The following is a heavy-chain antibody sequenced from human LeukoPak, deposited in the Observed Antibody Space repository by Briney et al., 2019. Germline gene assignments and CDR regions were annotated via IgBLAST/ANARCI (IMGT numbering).Heavy chain of an antibody. CDR1: GFTFSGYW. CDR3: ARGPMLKGDY. Sequence: PGGSLRLSCAASGFTFSGYWMTWVRQAPGKGLEWVATINQDGSEKYYVDSVKGRFTISRDDAYRSLFLQMNSLRAEDTAIYYCARGPMLKGDYWGQGPLVTVSS. V-gene: IGHV3-7*01. D-gene: IGHD3-16*01. J-gene: IGHJ4*02. CDR2: INQDGSEK.